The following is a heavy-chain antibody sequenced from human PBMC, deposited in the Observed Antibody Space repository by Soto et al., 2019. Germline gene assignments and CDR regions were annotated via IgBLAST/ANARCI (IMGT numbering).Heavy chain of an antibody. V-gene: IGHV3-23*01. CDR2: ICSSDDTT. J-gene: IGHJ4*02. D-gene: IGHD2-15*01. CDR3: ARLVGPSCYSPFDC. Sequence: HPGGSLRLSCAASGFTFSSYSMNWVRQAPGKGLEWVSSICSSDDTTYYAGSVKGRFTVSRDNSKNMLYLQMNSLRDEDTAVYYCARLVGPSCYSPFDCWGQGTQVTVSS. CDR1: GFTFSSYS.